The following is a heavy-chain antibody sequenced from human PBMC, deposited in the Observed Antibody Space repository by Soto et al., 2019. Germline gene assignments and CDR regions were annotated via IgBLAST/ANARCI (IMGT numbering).Heavy chain of an antibody. CDR3: ARGQPGRYFDWFPSVDYYYGMDV. V-gene: IGHV1-2*04. CDR1: GYTFTGYY. Sequence: QVQLVQSGAEVKKPGASVKVSCKASGYTFTGYYMHWVRQAPGQGLEWMGWINPNSGGTNYAQKFQGWVTMTRDTSISTVYMELSRLRADDTAVYYCARGQPGRYFDWFPSVDYYYGMDVWGQGTTVTVSS. CDR2: INPNSGGT. D-gene: IGHD3-9*01. J-gene: IGHJ6*02.